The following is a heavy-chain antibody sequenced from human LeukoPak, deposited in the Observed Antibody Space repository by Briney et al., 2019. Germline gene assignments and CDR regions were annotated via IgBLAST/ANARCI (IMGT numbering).Heavy chain of an antibody. CDR1: GGFISSYY. Sequence: SETLSLTCNVSGGFISSYYWTWIRQSAGKGLDWIGRIYTTGSTNYDPSLKSRVTMSIDTSKSQFSLNLTSVTAADTAVYYCAREVAVSRYGLDYWGQGILVTVSS. V-gene: IGHV4-4*07. CDR2: IYTTGST. CDR3: AREVAVSRYGLDY. D-gene: IGHD5-18*01. J-gene: IGHJ4*02.